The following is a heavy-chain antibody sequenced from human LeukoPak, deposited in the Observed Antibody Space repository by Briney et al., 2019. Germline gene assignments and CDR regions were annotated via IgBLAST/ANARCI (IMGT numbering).Heavy chain of an antibody. V-gene: IGHV3-74*01. CDR1: GFTFSSHW. CDR3: AREIFGVVPIGY. J-gene: IGHJ4*02. Sequence: GGSLRLSCAASGFTFSSHWMHWVRQAPGKGLVWVSRINSDGSSTSYADSVKGRFTISRDNAKNTLYLQMNSLRAEDTAVYYCAREIFGVVPIGYWGQGTLVTVSS. CDR2: INSDGSST. D-gene: IGHD3-3*01.